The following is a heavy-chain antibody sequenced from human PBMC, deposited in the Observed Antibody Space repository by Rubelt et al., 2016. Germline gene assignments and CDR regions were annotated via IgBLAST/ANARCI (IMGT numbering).Heavy chain of an antibody. CDR3: TVEKDGV. Sequence: EVQLVESGGGLVQPGGSLRLSCAASGFTFSSYWMIWVRQAPVKGLEWVANIKQDGGGRLFGYTVNVGCTIASGNDENSRNLQRNRIRADDTSRNYCTVEKDGVWG. CDR2: IKQDGGGR. CDR1: GFTFSSYW. V-gene: IGHV3-7*01. J-gene: IGHJ6*01. D-gene: IGHD2-15*01.